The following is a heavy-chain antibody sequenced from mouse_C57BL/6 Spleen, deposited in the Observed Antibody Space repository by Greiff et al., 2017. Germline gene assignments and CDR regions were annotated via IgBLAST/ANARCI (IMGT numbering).Heavy chain of an antibody. J-gene: IGHJ3*01. Sequence: QVQLQQPGAELVKPGASVKLSCKASGYTFTSYWMQWVKQRPGQGLEWIGEIDPSDSYTNYNQKFKGKATLTVDTSSSTAYMQLSSLTSEDSAVYYCARGGDSNYVGFAYWGQGTLVTVSA. D-gene: IGHD2-5*01. CDR2: IDPSDSYT. CDR3: ARGGDSNYVGFAY. V-gene: IGHV1-50*01. CDR1: GYTFTSYW.